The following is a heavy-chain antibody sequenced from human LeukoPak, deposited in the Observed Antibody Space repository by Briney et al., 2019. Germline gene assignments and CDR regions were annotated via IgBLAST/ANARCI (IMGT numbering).Heavy chain of an antibody. V-gene: IGHV3-48*04. CDR1: GFTFSSYS. J-gene: IGHJ3*02. CDR3: AREGALTVTKDAFDI. CDR2: ISSSGSTI. Sequence: GGSLRLSCAASGFTFSSYSMNWVRQAPGKGLEWVSYISSSGSTISYADSVKGRFTISRDNAKNSLYLQMNSLRAEDTAVYFCAREGALTVTKDAFDIWGQGTMVTVSS. D-gene: IGHD4-17*01.